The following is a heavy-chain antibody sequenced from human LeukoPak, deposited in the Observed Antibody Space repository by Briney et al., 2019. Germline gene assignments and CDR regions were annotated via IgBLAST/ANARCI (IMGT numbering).Heavy chain of an antibody. CDR2: IIPIFGTA. V-gene: IGHV1-69*05. D-gene: IGHD3-10*01. CDR3: ARDGLSYFGDQDYYYYMDV. Sequence: GASVKVSCKASGGTFSSYAISWMRQAPGQGLEWMGGIIPIFGTANYAQKFQGRVTITTDESTSTAYMELSSLRSEDTAVYYCARDGLSYFGDQDYYYYMDVWGKGTTVTVSS. J-gene: IGHJ6*03. CDR1: GGTFSSYA.